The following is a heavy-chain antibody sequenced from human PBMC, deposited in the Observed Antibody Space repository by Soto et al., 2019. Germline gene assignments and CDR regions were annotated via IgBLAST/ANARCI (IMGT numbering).Heavy chain of an antibody. CDR1: DGSSGSGGYY. J-gene: IGHJ3*02. CDR3: ASAGYYYDSSGYSHAAFDI. Sequence: SVPCSVADGSSGSGGYYRSMIRKHPGKGLEWIGYIYYSGSTYYNPSLKSRVTISVDTSKNQFSLKLSSVTAADTAVYYCASAGYYYDSSGYSHAAFDIWGQGPIVTV. D-gene: IGHD3-22*01. V-gene: IGHV4-31*03. CDR2: IYYSGST.